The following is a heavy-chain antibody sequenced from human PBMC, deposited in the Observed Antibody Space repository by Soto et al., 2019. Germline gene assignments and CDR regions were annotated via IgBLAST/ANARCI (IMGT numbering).Heavy chain of an antibody. CDR1: GFTFSTYA. J-gene: IGHJ4*02. V-gene: IGHV3-23*01. CDR2: ISGSGGTT. CDR3: AKDRVGRSGWYYFDY. Sequence: GGSLRLSCAASGFTFSTYAMTWVRQAPGKGLEWVSAISGSGGTTYYADSVKGRFTISRDNSKTTLYLQMNSLRAEDTAVYYCAKDRVGRSGWYYFDYWGQGTLVTVSS. D-gene: IGHD6-19*01.